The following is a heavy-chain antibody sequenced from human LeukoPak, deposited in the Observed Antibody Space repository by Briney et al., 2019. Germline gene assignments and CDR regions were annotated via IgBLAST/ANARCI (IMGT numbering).Heavy chain of an antibody. CDR3: ARGDDILTGFDY. J-gene: IGHJ4*02. Sequence: ASVKVSCKASGYTFTGYYMHWVRRAPGQGLEWMGWINPNSGGTNYAQKFQGWVTMTRDTSISTAYMELSRLRSDDTAVYYCARGDDILTGFDYWGQGTLVTVSS. V-gene: IGHV1-2*04. CDR2: INPNSGGT. D-gene: IGHD3-9*01. CDR1: GYTFTGYY.